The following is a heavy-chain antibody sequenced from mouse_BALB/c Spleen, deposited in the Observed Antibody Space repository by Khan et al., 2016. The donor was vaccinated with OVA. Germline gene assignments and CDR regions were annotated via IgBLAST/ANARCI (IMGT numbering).Heavy chain of an antibody. CDR1: GYSFTGYN. J-gene: IGHJ2*01. CDR2: IDPYYGGT. CDR3: ARGYGNYVRYYFDY. D-gene: IGHD2-10*02. V-gene: IGHV1-39*01. Sequence: QLQESGPELEKPGASVKISCKASGYSFTGYNMNWVKQSNGKSLEWIGNIDPYYGGTSYNQKFKGKATLTVDKSSSTAYMQLKSLTSEDSAVYYCARGYGNYVRYYFDYWGQDTTLTVSS.